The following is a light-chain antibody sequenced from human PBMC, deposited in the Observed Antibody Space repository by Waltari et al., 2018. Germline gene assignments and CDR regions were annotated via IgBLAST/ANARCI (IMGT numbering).Light chain of an antibody. V-gene: IGKV3-20*01. Sequence: EIVLTQPPGTLSLSPGERATLSCRASQSVGRSLAWYQQIPCQAPRLLLYDASSRATGIPDRFSGSGSGTDFSLTISRLEPEDFAVYYCQKYVNLPATFGQGTKVEIK. CDR2: DAS. J-gene: IGKJ1*01. CDR3: QKYVNLPAT. CDR1: QSVGRS.